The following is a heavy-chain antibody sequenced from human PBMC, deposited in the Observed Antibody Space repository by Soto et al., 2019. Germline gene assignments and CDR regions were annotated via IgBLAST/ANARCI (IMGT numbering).Heavy chain of an antibody. CDR2: ISAYNGNT. D-gene: IGHD3-22*01. CDR3: ARDVIDEMGY. CDR1: GYTFTSYA. Sequence: ASVKVSCKASGYTFTSYAMHWVRQAPGQRLEWMGWISAYNGNTNYSQKLQGRVTMTTDTSTSTAYMELRSLRSEDTAVYYCARDVIDEMGYWGQGTLVTVSS. J-gene: IGHJ4*02. V-gene: IGHV1-3*01.